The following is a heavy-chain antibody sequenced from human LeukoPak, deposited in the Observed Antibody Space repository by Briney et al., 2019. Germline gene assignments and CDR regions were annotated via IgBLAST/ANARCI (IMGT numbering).Heavy chain of an antibody. D-gene: IGHD3-10*01. Sequence: GGSLRLSCAASGFTFSDYGMHWVRQAPGKGLEWVAFIQYDGSNQFYADSVKGRFTISRDNGKNTLYLQMNSLRAEDTAVYYCARGTDYYGSGSYRQDAFDIWGQGTMVTVSS. CDR2: IQYDGSNQ. J-gene: IGHJ3*02. CDR1: GFTFSDYG. V-gene: IGHV3-30*02. CDR3: ARGTDYYGSGSYRQDAFDI.